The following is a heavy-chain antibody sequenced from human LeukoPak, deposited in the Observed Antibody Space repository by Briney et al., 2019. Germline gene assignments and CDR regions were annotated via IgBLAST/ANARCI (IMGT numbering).Heavy chain of an antibody. D-gene: IGHD7-27*01. Sequence: SETLSLTCSVSGGSISNYFWTWIRQPPGKGLEWIGYIYSSGSTYYNPSLKSRVTISVDTSKNRFSLKLSSVTAADTAVYYCARRPTGDPKFDYWGQGTLVTVSS. V-gene: IGHV4-59*08. CDR3: ARRPTGDPKFDY. CDR1: GGSISNYF. J-gene: IGHJ4*02. CDR2: IYSSGST.